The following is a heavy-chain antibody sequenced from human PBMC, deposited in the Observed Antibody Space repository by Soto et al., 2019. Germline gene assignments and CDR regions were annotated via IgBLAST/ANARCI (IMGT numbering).Heavy chain of an antibody. V-gene: IGHV3-23*01. CDR3: AKATATGGGAFDI. D-gene: IGHD1-1*01. CDR1: RFICSSYD. CDR2: MLFDGRT. Sequence: GESLKISCAPSRFICSSYDMSWVLHAPWKRQEWVSTMLFDGRTLYVDAVKGRLTISRDSSNNMVYLQMNSLTAGDTALYYGAKATATGGGAFDICGQGTMVSV. J-gene: IGHJ3*02.